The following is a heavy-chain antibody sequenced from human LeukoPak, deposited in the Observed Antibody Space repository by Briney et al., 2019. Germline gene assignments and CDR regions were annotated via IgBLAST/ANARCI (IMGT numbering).Heavy chain of an antibody. Sequence: GGSLTLSCAASGITFSSYAMSWVRQAPGRGLEWVSAISGSGGSTYYADSVKGRFTISSDNSKNTLYLQMNSLRAEDTAVYYCAKDRGYCSGNNCYSGWFDPWGQGTLVTVSS. CDR1: GITFSSYA. CDR2: ISGSGGST. CDR3: AKDRGYCSGNNCYSGWFDP. V-gene: IGHV3-23*01. J-gene: IGHJ5*02. D-gene: IGHD2-15*01.